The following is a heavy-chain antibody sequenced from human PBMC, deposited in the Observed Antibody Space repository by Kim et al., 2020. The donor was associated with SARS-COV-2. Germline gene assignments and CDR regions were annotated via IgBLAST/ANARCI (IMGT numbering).Heavy chain of an antibody. J-gene: IGHJ4*02. Sequence: SPSFQGQVTISADKSISTAYLQWSSLKASDTAMYYCARRDTYYYGSGYDYWGQGTLVTVSS. CDR3: ARRDTYYYGSGYDY. D-gene: IGHD3-10*01. V-gene: IGHV5-51*01.